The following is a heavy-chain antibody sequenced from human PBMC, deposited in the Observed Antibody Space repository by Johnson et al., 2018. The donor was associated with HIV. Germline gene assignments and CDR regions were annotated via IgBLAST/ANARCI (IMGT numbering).Heavy chain of an antibody. J-gene: IGHJ3*02. CDR1: GFTFSTYG. CDR2: TWYDGSNQ. Sequence: QVQLVESGGGLVKPGGSLRLSCAASGFTFSTYGMHWVRQAPGKGLEWVAVTWYDGSNQYYADSVKGRFSISRDNSKNTLYLQMNSLRAEDTAVYYCVRPHAFDIWGQGTMVTVSS. CDR3: VRPHAFDI. V-gene: IGHV3-33*08.